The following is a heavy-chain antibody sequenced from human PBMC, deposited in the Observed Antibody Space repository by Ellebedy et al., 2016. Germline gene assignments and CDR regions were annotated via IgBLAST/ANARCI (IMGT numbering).Heavy chain of an antibody. Sequence: GESLKISCAASGFTFSDHYMDWVRQAPGKGLEWVGRSRSKFNGYTTEYATSVKGRFTISRDESKNSVHLQMNSLKVEDTAIYYCTTGQPGKIFDCWGQGILVTVSS. CDR2: SRSKFNGYTT. CDR1: GFTFSDHY. J-gene: IGHJ4*02. V-gene: IGHV3-72*01. CDR3: TTGQPGKIFDC.